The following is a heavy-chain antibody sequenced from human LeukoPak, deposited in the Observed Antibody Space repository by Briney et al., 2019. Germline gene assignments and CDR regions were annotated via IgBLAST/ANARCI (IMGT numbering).Heavy chain of an antibody. V-gene: IGHV4-34*01. Sequence: SETLSLTCAVYGGSFSDYYWTWIRQPPGKGLEWIGEINHSGSTNYNPSLKSRVTISVDTSKKQFFLRLSSVTAADTAVYYCARKTTGTMSPYFDYWGQGTLVTASS. CDR1: GGSFSDYY. CDR3: ARKTTGTMSPYFDY. D-gene: IGHD1-1*01. J-gene: IGHJ4*02. CDR2: INHSGST.